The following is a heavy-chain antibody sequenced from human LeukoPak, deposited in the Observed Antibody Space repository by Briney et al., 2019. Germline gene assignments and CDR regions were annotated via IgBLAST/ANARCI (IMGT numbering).Heavy chain of an antibody. CDR2: ISYDGSNK. V-gene: IGHV3-30-3*01. CDR3: ASGSSGWPFDY. D-gene: IGHD6-19*01. J-gene: IGHJ4*02. CDR1: GFTFSSYA. Sequence: PGGSLRLSCAASGFTFSSYAMSWVRQAPGKGLEWVAVISYDGSNKYYADSVKGRFTISRDNSKNTLYLQMNSLRAEDTAVYYCASGSSGWPFDYWGQGTLVTVSS.